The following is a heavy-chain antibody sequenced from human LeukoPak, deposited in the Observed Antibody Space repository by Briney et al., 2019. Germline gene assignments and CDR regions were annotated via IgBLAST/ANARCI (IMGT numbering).Heavy chain of an antibody. CDR3: ARGRYYAMDV. Sequence: GGSLRLSCAASGFTFSTYWMHWVRQAPGKGLVWVSRINNEGSGTGYADSVKGRFTISRDNAKNTLFLQKNSLRAEDTAVYYCARGRYYAMDVWGQGTTVTVSS. CDR1: GFTFSTYW. V-gene: IGHV3-74*01. CDR2: INNEGSGT. J-gene: IGHJ6*02.